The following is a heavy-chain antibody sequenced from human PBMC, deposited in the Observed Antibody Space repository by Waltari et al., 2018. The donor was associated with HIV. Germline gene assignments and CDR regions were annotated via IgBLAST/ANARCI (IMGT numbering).Heavy chain of an antibody. V-gene: IGHV3-23*01. CDR3: AKAYYENTAYYYDF. D-gene: IGHD3-22*01. J-gene: IGHJ4*02. CDR2: VSGSGAKS. CDR1: RFAYVSYA. Sequence: EVQKLESGGGLVQPGGSRRLSCPASRFAYVSYALTWVRPSPERGLEWVAAVSGSGAKSFYADSVKGGFTISRDNSKNTVFLQMNSLRAADTAIYYCAKAYYENTAYYYDFWGRGTRVTVSS.